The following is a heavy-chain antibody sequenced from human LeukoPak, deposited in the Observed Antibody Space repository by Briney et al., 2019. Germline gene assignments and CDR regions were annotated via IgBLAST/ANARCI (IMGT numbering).Heavy chain of an antibody. CDR1: GGSISSSSYY. V-gene: IGHV4-39*07. D-gene: IGHD5-12*01. Sequence: PSETLSLTCTVSGGSISSSSYYWGWIRQPPGKGLEWIGSIYYSGSTYYNPSLKSRVTISVDTSKNQFSLKLSSVTAADTAVYYCARGDSGYDYDYYMDVWGKGTTVTVSS. J-gene: IGHJ6*03. CDR3: ARGDSGYDYDYYMDV. CDR2: IYYSGST.